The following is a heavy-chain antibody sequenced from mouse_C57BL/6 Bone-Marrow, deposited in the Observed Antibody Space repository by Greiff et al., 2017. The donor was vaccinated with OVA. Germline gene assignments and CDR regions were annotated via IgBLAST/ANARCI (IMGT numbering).Heavy chain of an antibody. CDR3: ARHNYSNPWFAY. D-gene: IGHD2-5*01. V-gene: IGHV5-2*01. Sequence: EVQRVESGGDLVKPGGSLKLSCAASGFTFSGYAMSWVRKTPEKRLELVAAINSDGGSTYYPDTMERRFIISRDNTKKTLYLQMSSLRSEDTALYYCARHNYSNPWFAYWGQGTLVTVSA. CDR1: GFTFSGYA. CDR2: INSDGGST. J-gene: IGHJ3*01.